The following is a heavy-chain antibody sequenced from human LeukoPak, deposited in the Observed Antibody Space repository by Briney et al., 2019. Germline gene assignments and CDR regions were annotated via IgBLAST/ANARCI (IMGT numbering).Heavy chain of an antibody. CDR1: GFTFSSYA. V-gene: IGHV3-66*01. J-gene: IGHJ6*02. CDR2: IYSGGNT. CDR3: ARTPMFYFYGMDV. Sequence: PGESLRLSCAASGFTFSSYAMSWVRQAPGKGLGWVSVIYSGGNTYYADSVKGRFTISRDNSKNTLYLQMNSLRAEDTAVYYCARTPMFYFYGMDVWGRGTTVTVSS. D-gene: IGHD2-15*01.